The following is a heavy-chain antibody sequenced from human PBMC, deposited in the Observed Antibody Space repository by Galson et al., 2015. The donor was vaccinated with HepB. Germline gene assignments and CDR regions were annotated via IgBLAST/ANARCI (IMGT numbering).Heavy chain of an antibody. CDR2: INSRGST. CDR1: GGALSSYL. Sequence: SETLSLTCTVSGGALSSYLWTWIRQPPGKGLEWVGYINSRGSTDYNPSLKSRVSISVDTSKKQFSLGLSSVTAADTAVYYCARERVGGDFDHWGQGTPVTVSP. CDR3: ARERVGGDFDH. J-gene: IGHJ4*02. V-gene: IGHV4-59*12. D-gene: IGHD2-2*01.